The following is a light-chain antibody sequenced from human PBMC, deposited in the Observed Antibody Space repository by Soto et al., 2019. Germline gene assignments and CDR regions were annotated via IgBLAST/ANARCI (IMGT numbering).Light chain of an antibody. Sequence: DVVLTQSPPSLPVTLGQPASISCRSSQSLVYRDGNTHLNWFQQRPGQSPRRLIYMVSTRDSGVPARFSGSGSGTDFTLKISGVEAEDVGVYYCMQGTHWPPTFGQGTKVEIK. CDR2: MVS. CDR1: QSLVYRDGNTH. V-gene: IGKV2-30*01. CDR3: MQGTHWPPT. J-gene: IGKJ1*01.